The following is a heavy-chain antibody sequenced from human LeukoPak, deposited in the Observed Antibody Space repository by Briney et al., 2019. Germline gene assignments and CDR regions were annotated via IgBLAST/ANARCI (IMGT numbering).Heavy chain of an antibody. Sequence: GGSLRLSCAASGFTFSSYWMSWVRQAPGKGLEWVANIKKDGSEKYYVDSVKGRSTISRDNAKNSLYLQMNSLRAEDTAVYYCARDPDSSGYYSLGDNWFDPWGQGTLVTVSS. CDR1: GFTFSSYW. J-gene: IGHJ5*02. D-gene: IGHD3-22*01. CDR2: IKKDGSEK. V-gene: IGHV3-7*01. CDR3: ARDPDSSGYYSLGDNWFDP.